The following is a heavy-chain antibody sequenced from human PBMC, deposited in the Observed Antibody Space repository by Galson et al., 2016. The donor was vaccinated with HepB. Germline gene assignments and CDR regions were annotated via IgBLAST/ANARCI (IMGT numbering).Heavy chain of an antibody. Sequence: SLRLSCAASGFTFNTAWMNWVRQAPGKGLEWVGRSKSKTDGGTADYPAPVKGRFTISRDDSKNTLYLQMNSLKTEDTAVYYCTTEGPTTWLGAFDIWGQGTMVTVSS. D-gene: IGHD1-26*01. CDR1: GFTFNTAW. CDR2: SKSKTDGGTA. J-gene: IGHJ3*02. V-gene: IGHV3-15*01. CDR3: TTEGPTTWLGAFDI.